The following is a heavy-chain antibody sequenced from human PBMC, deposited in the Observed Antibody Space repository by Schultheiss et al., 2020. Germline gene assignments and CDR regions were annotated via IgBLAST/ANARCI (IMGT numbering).Heavy chain of an antibody. J-gene: IGHJ5*02. V-gene: IGHV4-61*01. Sequence: SETLALTCTVSGGSVSSCSYYWSWIRQPPGKGLEWIGYIYYSGSTNYNPSLKSRVTISVDTSKNQFSLKLSSVTAADTAVYYCARKGSYSSGWYIPRNWFDPWGQGTLVTVSS. CDR3: ARKGSYSSGWYIPRNWFDP. CDR2: IYYSGST. D-gene: IGHD6-19*01. CDR1: GGSVSSCSYY.